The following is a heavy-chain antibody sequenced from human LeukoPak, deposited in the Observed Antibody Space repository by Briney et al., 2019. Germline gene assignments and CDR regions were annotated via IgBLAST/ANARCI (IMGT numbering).Heavy chain of an antibody. V-gene: IGHV3-21*01. Sequence: PGGSLRLSCAVSGFNFNTYSMNWVRQAPGKGPKWVSSISSTSNYIYYAESVKGRFAVSRDNAKNSLYLQMNSLRAEDTAVYYCAKDGVGYYYGSGSYPDYWGQGTLVTVSS. CDR1: GFNFNTYS. CDR3: AKDGVGYYYGSGSYPDY. D-gene: IGHD3-10*01. CDR2: ISSTSNYI. J-gene: IGHJ4*02.